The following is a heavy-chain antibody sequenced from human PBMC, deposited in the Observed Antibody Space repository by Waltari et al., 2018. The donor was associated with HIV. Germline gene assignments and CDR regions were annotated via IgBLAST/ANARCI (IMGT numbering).Heavy chain of an antibody. CDR2: IKHSGST. Sequence: QVQLQQWGAGLLKPSETLSLTCAVYGGSFSGYYWSWIRQPPGKGLEWIGEIKHSGSTNDNPALKSRVTIAVDTSKNQFSRKLSSVTAADTAVYYCARARTVTTGEVGYWGQGTLVTVSS. CDR3: ARARTVTTGEVGY. D-gene: IGHD4-17*01. V-gene: IGHV4-34*01. J-gene: IGHJ4*02. CDR1: GGSFSGYY.